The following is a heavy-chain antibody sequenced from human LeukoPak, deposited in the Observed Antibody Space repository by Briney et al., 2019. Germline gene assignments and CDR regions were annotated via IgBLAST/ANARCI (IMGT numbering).Heavy chain of an antibody. J-gene: IGHJ4*02. Sequence: GASVKVSCKTSGYTFTNHPMHWMRQAPGQRLEWMGWINTDNDNTKYSQKFQGRVAFTRDTSASTAYMELNSLTSEDTSVYYCAPLIGAYFDYWGQGTLVIVSS. CDR2: INTDNDNT. CDR1: GYTFTNHP. V-gene: IGHV1-3*04. D-gene: IGHD3-22*01. CDR3: APLIGAYFDY.